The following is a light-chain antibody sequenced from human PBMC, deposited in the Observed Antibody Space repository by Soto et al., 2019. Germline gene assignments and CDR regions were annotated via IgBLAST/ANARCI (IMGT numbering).Light chain of an antibody. CDR2: GAS. Sequence: EIVLTQSPGTLSLSPGERATLSCRASQTVTSNFLAWYQQKPGQAPRLLIYGASSRATSIPDRFSGSGSGTDFTLTIASLEPEDFAVYSCQQYAASPFTFGQGTKVEIK. V-gene: IGKV3-20*01. CDR3: QQYAASPFT. J-gene: IGKJ1*01. CDR1: QTVTSNF.